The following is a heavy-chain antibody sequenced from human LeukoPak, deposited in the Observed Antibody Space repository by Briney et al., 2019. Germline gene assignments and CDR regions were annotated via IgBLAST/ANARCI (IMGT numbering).Heavy chain of an antibody. CDR3: ARGIDSASPPLGTFEI. CDR1: GYTFTGYY. CDR2: ISAYNGNT. D-gene: IGHD3-22*01. J-gene: IGHJ3*02. Sequence: RASVKVSCKAAGYTFTGYYMHWGRQAPGQGLEWVGWISAYNGNTNYEQKLQGRVTMTRDTSTSTVYMELRSLRSDDTAVYYCARGIDSASPPLGTFEIWGQGTMVTVSS. V-gene: IGHV1-18*04.